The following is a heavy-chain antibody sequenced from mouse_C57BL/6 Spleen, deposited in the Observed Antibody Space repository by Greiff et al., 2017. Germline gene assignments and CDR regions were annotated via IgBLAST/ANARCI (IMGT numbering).Heavy chain of an antibody. CDR3: AREEDYYGSSYAMDY. CDR2: IYPGSGST. V-gene: IGHV1-55*01. D-gene: IGHD1-1*01. J-gene: IGHJ4*01. CDR1: GYTFTSYW. Sequence: QVQLQQPGAELVKPGASVKMSCKASGYTFTSYWITWVKQRPGQGLEWIGDIYPGSGSTNYNEKFKSKATLTVDTSSSTAYLQLSSLTSEDSAFYYCAREEDYYGSSYAMDYWGQGTSVTVSS.